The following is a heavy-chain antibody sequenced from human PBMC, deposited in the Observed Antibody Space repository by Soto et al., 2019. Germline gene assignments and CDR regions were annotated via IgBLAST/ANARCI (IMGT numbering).Heavy chain of an antibody. CDR2: ISYDGSNK. V-gene: IGHV3-30*18. J-gene: IGHJ3*02. CDR1: GFTLSSYG. D-gene: IGHD1-1*01. CDR3: ANIPYSWNGADAFDI. Sequence: ESVEGVVQPGRSLRLSCAASGFTLSSYGMHWVRQAPGKGLEWVAVISYDGSNKYYADSVKDRFTISRDNSKNTLYLQMNSLRAEDTAVYYCANIPYSWNGADAFDIWGQGTLVTVSS.